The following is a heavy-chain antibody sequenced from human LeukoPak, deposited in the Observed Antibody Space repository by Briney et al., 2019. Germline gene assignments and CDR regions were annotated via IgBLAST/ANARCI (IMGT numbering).Heavy chain of an antibody. D-gene: IGHD3-10*01. J-gene: IGHJ4*02. CDR2: IYHSGST. V-gene: IGHV4-4*02. Sequence: SETLSLTCAVSGGSISSSNWWSWVRQPPGKGLEWIGEIYHSGSTNYNPSLKSRVTISVDKSKNQFSLKLSSVTAADTAVYYCARDSGMRNATGVRGVILDWGQGTLVTVSS. CDR1: GGSISSSNW. CDR3: ARDSGMRNATGVRGVILD.